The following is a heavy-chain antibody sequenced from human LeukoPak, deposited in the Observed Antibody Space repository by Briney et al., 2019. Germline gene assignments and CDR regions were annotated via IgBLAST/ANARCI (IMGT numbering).Heavy chain of an antibody. Sequence: GESLKISCKGSGYSFTSYWIGWVRQMPGKGLEWMGIIYPGDSDTRYSPSFQGQVTISADKSISTAYLQWSSLKASDTAMYYCARLGRDVRYDSSGYPTAAPEYWGKGTRVTVPS. CDR2: IYPGDSDT. V-gene: IGHV5-51*01. D-gene: IGHD3-22*01. CDR1: GYSFTSYW. CDR3: ARLGRDVRYDSSGYPTAAPEY. J-gene: IGHJ4*02.